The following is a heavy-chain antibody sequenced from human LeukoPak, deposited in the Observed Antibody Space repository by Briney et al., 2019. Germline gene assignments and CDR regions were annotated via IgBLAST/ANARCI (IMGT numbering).Heavy chain of an antibody. V-gene: IGHV3-23*01. CDR2: ISGSGGST. Sequence: PGGSLRLSCAASGFTFSSYAMSWVRQAPGKGLEWVSAISGSGGSTYYADSVKGRFTISRDNSKSTLYLQMNSLRAEDTAVYYCAKDGPDGSGWYQFDYWGQGTLVTVSS. J-gene: IGHJ4*02. CDR3: AKDGPDGSGWYQFDY. D-gene: IGHD6-19*01. CDR1: GFTFSSYA.